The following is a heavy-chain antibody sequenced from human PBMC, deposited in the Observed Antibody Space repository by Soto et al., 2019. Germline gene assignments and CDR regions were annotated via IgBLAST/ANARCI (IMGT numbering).Heavy chain of an antibody. Sequence: QLQLQESGPGLVKPSETLSLTCTVSGGSISSSSYYWGWIRQPPGKGLEWIGSLYYSGSTYYNPSLRSRVNISVSTSQIQFSLQLSSVTVADTAVYYFASHADIVRGVIYRRLLHWGQGTLVTVSS. CDR1: GGSISSSSYY. V-gene: IGHV4-39*01. CDR2: LYYSGST. D-gene: IGHD3-10*01. CDR3: ASHADIVRGVIYRRLLH. J-gene: IGHJ4*02.